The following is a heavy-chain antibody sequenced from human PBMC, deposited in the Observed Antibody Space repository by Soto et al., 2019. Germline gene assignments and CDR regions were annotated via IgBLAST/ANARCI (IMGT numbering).Heavy chain of an antibody. CDR1: GYTFTGYY. Sequence: QVQLVQSGAEVKKPGASVKVSCKASGYTFTGYYMHWVRQAPGQGLEWMGWINPNSGGTNHAQKIQGWVTMTRDTSISTAYMELSRLRSDDTAVYYCARAAAGTEPYYFDYWGQGTLVTVSS. D-gene: IGHD6-13*01. CDR2: INPNSGGT. V-gene: IGHV1-2*04. CDR3: ARAAAGTEPYYFDY. J-gene: IGHJ4*02.